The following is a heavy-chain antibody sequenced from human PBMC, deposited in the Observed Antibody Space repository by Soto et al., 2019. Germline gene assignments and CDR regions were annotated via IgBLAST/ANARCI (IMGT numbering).Heavy chain of an antibody. J-gene: IGHJ4*02. V-gene: IGHV3-23*01. Sequence: PGGSLRLSCAASGFSFSSYAMSWVRQAPGKGLEWVSAISGSGGSTYYADSVKGRFTISRDNSKKMLYLQMNSLRAEDTAVYYCAKKDCSAAGCRPGPLFDCWGQGTLVTVSS. CDR2: ISGSGGST. D-gene: IGHD2-15*01. CDR1: GFSFSSYA. CDR3: AKKDCSAAGCRPGPLFDC.